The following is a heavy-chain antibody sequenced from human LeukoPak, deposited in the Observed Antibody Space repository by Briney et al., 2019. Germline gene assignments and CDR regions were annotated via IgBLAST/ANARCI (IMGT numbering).Heavy chain of an antibody. CDR2: INPNSGGT. CDR3: ARTYGAKGFDP. V-gene: IGHV1-2*02. J-gene: IGHJ5*02. CDR1: GYTPTELS. D-gene: IGHD4-23*01. Sequence: GASVKVSCKVSGYTPTELSMHWVRQAPGQGLEWMGWINPNSGGTNYAQKFQGRVTMTRDTSISTAYMELSRLRSDDTAVYYCARTYGAKGFDPWGQGTLVTVSS.